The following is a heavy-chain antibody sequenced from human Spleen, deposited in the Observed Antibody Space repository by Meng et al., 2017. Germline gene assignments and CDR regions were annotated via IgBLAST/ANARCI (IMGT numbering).Heavy chain of an antibody. CDR2: IYPSGSA. V-gene: IGHV4-4*07. J-gene: IGHJ5*02. D-gene: IGHD3-10*01. CDR3: ARGSGTTGGWFDP. Sequence: SETLSLTCSVSGDSLRSYYWSWMRQAAGKGLEDIGRIYPSGSANYNPSLTGRVSMSIDTSQNQFSVRLNSVTAADTAVYYCARGSGTTGGWFDPWGQGALVTVSS. CDR1: GDSLRSYY.